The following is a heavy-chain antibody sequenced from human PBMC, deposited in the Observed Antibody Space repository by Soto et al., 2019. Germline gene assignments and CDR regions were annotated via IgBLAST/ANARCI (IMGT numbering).Heavy chain of an antibody. V-gene: IGHV3-33*01. Sequence: GGSLRLSCAASGFTFSSYVMHWVRQAPGKGLEWVAVIWYDGSNKYYADSVKGRFTISRDNSKNTLYLQMNSLRAEDTAVYYCARDKITMVRGVSMDVWGQGTTVTV. J-gene: IGHJ6*02. CDR2: IWYDGSNK. D-gene: IGHD3-10*01. CDR3: ARDKITMVRGVSMDV. CDR1: GFTFSSYV.